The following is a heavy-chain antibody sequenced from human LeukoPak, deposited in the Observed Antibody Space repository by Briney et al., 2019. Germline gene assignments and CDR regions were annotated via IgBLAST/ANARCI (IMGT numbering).Heavy chain of an antibody. CDR2: INTDGSGSST. V-gene: IGHV3-74*01. D-gene: IGHD2/OR15-2a*01. J-gene: IGHJ4*02. Sequence: PGGSLRLPCAASGFTFSSYWMHWVRQAPGKGLVWVSRINTDGSGSSTSYADSVKGRFTISRDNAKNTLYLQMNSLRAEDTAVYYCASDWFHAIDYWGQGTLVTVSS. CDR1: GFTFSSYW. CDR3: ASDWFHAIDY.